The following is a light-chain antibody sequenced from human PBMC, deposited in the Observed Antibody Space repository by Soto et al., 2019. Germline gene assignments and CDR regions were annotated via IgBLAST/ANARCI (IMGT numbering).Light chain of an antibody. CDR1: QSVSSY. J-gene: IGKJ5*01. CDR3: QQRSNGPLT. V-gene: IGKV3-11*01. Sequence: ENVLTQSPATLSFSPGERVTLPCRASQSVSSYFAWYQQKPGQAPRLLIYDASNRATGIPARFSGSGSGTDFTLTISSLEPEDFAVYYCQQRSNGPLTFGQGTRLEIK. CDR2: DAS.